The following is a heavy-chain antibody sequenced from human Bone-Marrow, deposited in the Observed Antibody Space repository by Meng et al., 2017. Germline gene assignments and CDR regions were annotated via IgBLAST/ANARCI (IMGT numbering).Heavy chain of an antibody. Sequence: SGPTLVKPTQTLTLTCTFSGFSLSTSGVGVGWIRQPPGKGLEWIGSIYYSGSTYYNPSLKSRVTISVDTSKNQFSLKLSSVTAADTAVYYCARVNSMVRGVISDWGQGTLVTVSS. J-gene: IGHJ4*02. CDR3: ARVNSMVRGVISD. V-gene: IGHV4-39*07. CDR2: IYYSGST. CDR1: GFSLSTSGVG. D-gene: IGHD3-10*01.